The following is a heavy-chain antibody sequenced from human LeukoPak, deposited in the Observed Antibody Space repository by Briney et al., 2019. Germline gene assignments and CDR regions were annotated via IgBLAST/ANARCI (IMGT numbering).Heavy chain of an antibody. Sequence: GRSLRLSCAASGFTFSSCAMSWVRQAPGKGLEWVSGVSGTGDTTYNADSVKGRFTISRDNSENTLYLQMNSLRAEDTAVYYCAKERVRGIPRYAFDIWGQGTMVTVSS. CDR2: VSGTGDTT. D-gene: IGHD3-10*01. V-gene: IGHV3-23*01. CDR1: GFTFSSCA. CDR3: AKERVRGIPRYAFDI. J-gene: IGHJ3*02.